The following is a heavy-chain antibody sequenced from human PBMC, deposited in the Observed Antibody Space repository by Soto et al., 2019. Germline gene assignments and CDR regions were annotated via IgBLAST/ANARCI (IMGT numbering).Heavy chain of an antibody. CDR3: ARKYDMLTGALDY. CDR2: IYYSGST. CDR1: GGSISSGGYY. Sequence: PSETLSLTCTVSGGSISSGGYYWSWIRQHPGKGLEWIGYIYYSGSTYYNPSLKSRVTISVETSKNQFSLKLSSVTAADTAVYYCARKYDMLTGALDYWGQGTMVTVSS. V-gene: IGHV4-31*03. J-gene: IGHJ4*02. D-gene: IGHD3-9*01.